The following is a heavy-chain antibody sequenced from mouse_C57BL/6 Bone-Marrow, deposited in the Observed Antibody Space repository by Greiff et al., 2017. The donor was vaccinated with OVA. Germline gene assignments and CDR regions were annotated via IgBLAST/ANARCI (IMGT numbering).Heavy chain of an antibody. J-gene: IGHJ4*01. CDR1: GFTFSDFY. V-gene: IGHV7-1*01. Sequence: EVKLMESGGGLVQSGRSLRLSCATSGFTFSDFYMEWVRQAPGTGLEWIAASRHKANDSTTEYSASVKGQFIVSRDTSQSILYLQMNALRADDTAIYCCARDYSYAMDYWGQGTSVTVSS. CDR2: SRHKANDSTT. CDR3: ARDYSYAMDY.